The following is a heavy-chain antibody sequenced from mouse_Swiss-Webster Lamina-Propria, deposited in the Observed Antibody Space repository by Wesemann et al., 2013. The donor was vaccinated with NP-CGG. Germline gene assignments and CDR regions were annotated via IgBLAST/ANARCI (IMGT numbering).Heavy chain of an antibody. CDR1: GYTFTNYW. J-gene: IGHJ1*01. CDR3: ASNCYWYFDV. Sequence: GAELVRPGTSVKISCKASGYTFTNYWLGWVKQRPGHGLEWIGDIYPGGGYTNYNEKFKGKATLTADTSSSTAYMQLSSLTSEDSAVYFCASNCYWYFDVWGAGTTVTVSS. CDR2: IYPGGGYT. D-gene: IGHD4-1*01. V-gene: IGHV1-63*02.